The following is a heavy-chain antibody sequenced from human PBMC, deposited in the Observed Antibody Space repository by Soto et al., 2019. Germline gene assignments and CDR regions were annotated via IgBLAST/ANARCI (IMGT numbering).Heavy chain of an antibody. J-gene: IGHJ4*02. CDR3: AKGRTSVGIHYYFDY. CDR1: GFTFSSYA. Sequence: EVQLLESGGGLVQPGGSLRLPCAASGFTFSSYAMRWVSQAPGKGLEWVSAISGSGGTTYYADSVKGRFSISRDNSKNTLYLPRNSRRAEDTAVYYCAKGRTSVGIHYYFDYWGQGTLVTVSS. CDR2: ISGSGGTT. V-gene: IGHV3-23*01. D-gene: IGHD5-18*01.